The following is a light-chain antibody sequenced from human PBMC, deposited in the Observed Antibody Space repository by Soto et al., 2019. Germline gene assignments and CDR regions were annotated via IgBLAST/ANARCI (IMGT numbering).Light chain of an antibody. CDR1: QSVSSSY. J-gene: IGKJ3*01. CDR2: GAS. V-gene: IGKV3-20*01. Sequence: EIVLTQSPGTLSLSPGERATLSCRASQSVSSSYLAWYQQKPGQAPRLLIHGASSRATGIPDRFSGSGSGTDFTLTIRRLEPEDFAVYYCQQYGSSLFGPGTTVDIK. CDR3: QQYGSSL.